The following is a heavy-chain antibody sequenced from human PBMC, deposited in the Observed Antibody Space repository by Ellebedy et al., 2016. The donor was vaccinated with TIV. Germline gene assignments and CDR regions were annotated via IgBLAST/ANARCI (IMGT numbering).Heavy chain of an antibody. CDR1: GYTFTSYG. Sequence: ASVKVSCXASGYTFTSYGISWVRQAPGQGLEWMGWISAYNGNTNYAQKLQGRVTMTTDTSTSTAYMELRSLRSDDTAVYYCARAGNGYYYYGMDVWGQGTTVTVSS. V-gene: IGHV1-18*04. J-gene: IGHJ6*02. CDR2: ISAYNGNT. CDR3: ARAGNGYYYYGMDV.